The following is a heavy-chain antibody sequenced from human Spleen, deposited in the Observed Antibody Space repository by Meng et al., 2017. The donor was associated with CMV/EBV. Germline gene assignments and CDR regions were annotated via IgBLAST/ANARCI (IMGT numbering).Heavy chain of an antibody. Sequence: GGSLRLSCAASGASEFPFSTYAMHWVRQAPGKGLECVSAISGDGGTTDYADSVKGRFTVSRDNSKNTLYLQMGSLIAEDTAVYYCAGGYYDSSGYFYKWFDPWGQGTLVTVSS. CDR2: ISGDGGTT. V-gene: IGHV3-64*02. D-gene: IGHD3-22*01. CDR3: AGGYYDSSGYFYKWFDP. J-gene: IGHJ5*02. CDR1: GASEFPFSTYA.